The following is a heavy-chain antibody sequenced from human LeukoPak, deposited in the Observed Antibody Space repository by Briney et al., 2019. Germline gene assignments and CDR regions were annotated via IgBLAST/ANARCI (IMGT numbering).Heavy chain of an antibody. D-gene: IGHD3-22*01. V-gene: IGHV1-18*01. CDR2: ISAYNGNT. CDR1: GYTFTTYG. J-gene: IGHJ4*02. CDR3: AREYFYDSSGFDS. Sequence: ASVKVSCKASGYTFTTYGMNWLRQAPGQGLEWMGWISAYNGNTNYAQKLQGRVTMTTDTSTSTAYMNLRSLRSDDTAVYYCAREYFYDSSGFDSWGQGTLVTVSS.